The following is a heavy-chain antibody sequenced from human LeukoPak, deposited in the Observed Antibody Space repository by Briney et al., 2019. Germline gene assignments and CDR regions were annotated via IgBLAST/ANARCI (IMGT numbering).Heavy chain of an antibody. CDR3: ARHRGYYYYYMDV. CDR2: VYNSGST. V-gene: IGHV4-59*08. Sequence: SETLSLTCTVSGGSISNYYWGWIRQPPGKGLEWLGYVYNSGSTHYNPSLKSRVTISADTSKNQFSLKLSSVTAADTAVYYCARHRGYYYYYMDVWGKGTTVTISS. J-gene: IGHJ6*03. CDR1: GGSISNYY.